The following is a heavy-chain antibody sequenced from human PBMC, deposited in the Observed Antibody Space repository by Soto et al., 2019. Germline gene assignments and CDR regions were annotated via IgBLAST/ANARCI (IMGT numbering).Heavy chain of an antibody. D-gene: IGHD6-13*01. Sequence: PGGSLRLSCAASGFTFSSYAMSWVRQAPGKGLEWVSAISGSGGSTYYADSVKGRFTISRDNSKNTLYLQMNSLRAEDTAVYYCAKDLGYSSSWPTPTDYWGQGTLATVSS. CDR3: AKDLGYSSSWPTPTDY. CDR2: ISGSGGST. V-gene: IGHV3-23*01. J-gene: IGHJ4*02. CDR1: GFTFSSYA.